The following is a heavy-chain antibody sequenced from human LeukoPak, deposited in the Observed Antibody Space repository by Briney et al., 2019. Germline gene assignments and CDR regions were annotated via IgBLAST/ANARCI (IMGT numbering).Heavy chain of an antibody. CDR1: GGSISSSSYY. D-gene: IGHD1-26*01. CDR2: IYYSGST. V-gene: IGHV4-39*01. CDR3: ARHVAVGATWDY. J-gene: IGHJ4*02. Sequence: PSETLSLTCTVSGGSISSSSYYWGWIRQPPGKGLKWIGSIYYSGSTYYNPSLKSRVTISVDTSKNQFSLKLSSVTAADTAVYYCARHVAVGATWDYWGQGTLVTVSS.